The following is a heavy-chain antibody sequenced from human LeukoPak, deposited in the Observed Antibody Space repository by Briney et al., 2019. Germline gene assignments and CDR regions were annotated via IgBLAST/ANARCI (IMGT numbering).Heavy chain of an antibody. CDR2: SSASSSYT. V-gene: IGHV3-21*01. Sequence: GGSLRLSCAASGFTFSSYSMNWVRQAPGKGLDWVSSSSASSSYTYYADSVKGRFTISRDNAKNSLYLQMNSLRAEDTAVYYCARDPLYYYDSSAYPEAYWGQGTLVTISS. CDR1: GFTFSSYS. J-gene: IGHJ4*02. CDR3: ARDPLYYYDSSAYPEAY. D-gene: IGHD3-22*01.